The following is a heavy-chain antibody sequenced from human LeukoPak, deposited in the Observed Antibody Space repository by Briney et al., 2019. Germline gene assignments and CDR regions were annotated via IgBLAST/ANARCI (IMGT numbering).Heavy chain of an antibody. Sequence: ASVKVSCKASGYTITGYYMHWVRQAPGQGLEWMGRINPNSGGTNYAQKFQGRVTMTRDTSISTAYMELSRLRSDDTAVYYCARAKIVVVTAAPVDYWGQGTLVTVSS. D-gene: IGHD2-21*02. J-gene: IGHJ4*02. V-gene: IGHV1-2*06. CDR2: INPNSGGT. CDR1: GYTITGYY. CDR3: ARAKIVVVTAAPVDY.